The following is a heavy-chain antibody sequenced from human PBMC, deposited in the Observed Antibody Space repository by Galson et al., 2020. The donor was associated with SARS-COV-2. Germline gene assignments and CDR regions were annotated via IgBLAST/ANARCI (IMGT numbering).Heavy chain of an antibody. CDR1: GFSLTTTGEG. D-gene: IGHD2-2*01. V-gene: IGHV2-5*01. CDR2: IYWNDDK. CDR3: AHTLRGFTSGWYYFDY. J-gene: IGHJ4*02. Sequence: SGPTLVKPTQTLTLTCTFSGFSLTTTGEGVGWIRQPLGKALEWLVAIYWNDDKRYNPSLKSRLTITKDTSKNQVVLTMTNMDPVDTATYFCAHTLRGFTSGWYYFDYWGLGTLVTVSS.